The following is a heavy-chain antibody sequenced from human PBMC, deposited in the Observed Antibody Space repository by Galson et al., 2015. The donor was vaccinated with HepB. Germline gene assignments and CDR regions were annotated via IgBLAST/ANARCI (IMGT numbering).Heavy chain of an antibody. CDR2: IWYDGSNK. V-gene: IGHV3-33*08. CDR1: GFTFSSYG. Sequence: SLRLSCAASGFTFSSYGMHWVRQAPGKGLEWVAVIWYDGSNKYYADSVKGRFTISRDNSKNTLYLQMNSLRAEDTAVYYCAREGPAYYYGSGSYYNSYYGMDVWGQGTTVTVSS. CDR3: AREGPAYYYGSGSYYNSYYGMDV. D-gene: IGHD3-10*01. J-gene: IGHJ6*02.